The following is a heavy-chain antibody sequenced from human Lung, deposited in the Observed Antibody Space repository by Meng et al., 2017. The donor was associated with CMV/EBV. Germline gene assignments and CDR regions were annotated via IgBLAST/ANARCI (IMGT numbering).Heavy chain of an antibody. CDR3: PTAGAGTRYFDY. V-gene: IGHV3-72*01. CDR1: GRTPWDSN. D-gene: IGHD1-14*01. Sequence: VCGRTPWDSNMDRGRQAQRRGLEWVARTRNKAISFTKEHATYVKGQFTISRDDSTTAMYLQTDSLNNEDTAVYNCPTAGAGTRYFDYWGQGTLVTVSS. J-gene: IGHJ4*02. CDR2: TRNKAISFTK.